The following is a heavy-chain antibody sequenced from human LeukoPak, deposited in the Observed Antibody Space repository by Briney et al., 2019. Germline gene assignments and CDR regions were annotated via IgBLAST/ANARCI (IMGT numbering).Heavy chain of an antibody. V-gene: IGHV3-74*01. CDR2: INRDGSDT. CDR3: VSEGGDYGDP. Sequence: GGSLRLSCVASGFTFSSKWMHWVRQGPGKGLVWVSRINRDGSDTTYADFVKGRFTISRDNAKNTLYLQMNSLSAEDTAVYYCVSEGGDYGDPWGQGTPVTVSS. D-gene: IGHD4/OR15-4a*01. J-gene: IGHJ5*02. CDR1: GFTFSSKW.